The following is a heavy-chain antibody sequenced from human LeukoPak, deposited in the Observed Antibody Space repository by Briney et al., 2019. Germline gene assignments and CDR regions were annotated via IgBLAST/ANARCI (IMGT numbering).Heavy chain of an antibody. V-gene: IGHV3-7*01. CDR2: IKQDGSEK. Sequence: PGGSLRLACAASGFTFSSYWMSWVRQAPGKGLEWVANIKQDGSEKYYVDSVKGRFTISRDNAKNSLYLQMNSLRAEDTAVYYCASGGKGPYYFDYWGQGTLVTVSS. D-gene: IGHD3-16*01. CDR3: ASGGKGPYYFDY. J-gene: IGHJ4*02. CDR1: GFTFSSYW.